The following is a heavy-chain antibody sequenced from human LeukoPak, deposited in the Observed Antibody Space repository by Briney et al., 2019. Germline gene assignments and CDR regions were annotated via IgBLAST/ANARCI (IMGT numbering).Heavy chain of an antibody. D-gene: IGHD3-9*01. CDR2: ISGRSGST. Sequence: GASLRLSCAASGFIFSNYAMYWVRQAPGKGREWVSAISGRSGSTYYAHSVKGRFTISRDSSKNTLYLQMNSLRADGTAVYYCAKWGDYDVLTGYYVSDFWGQGDLVTVSS. CDR1: GFIFSNYA. J-gene: IGHJ4*02. V-gene: IGHV3-23*01. CDR3: AKWGDYDVLTGYYVSDF.